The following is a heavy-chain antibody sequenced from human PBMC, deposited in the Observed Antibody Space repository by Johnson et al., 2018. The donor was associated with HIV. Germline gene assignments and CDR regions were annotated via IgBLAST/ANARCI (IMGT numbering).Heavy chain of an antibody. CDR1: GFTFSSYW. Sequence: QVQLVESGGGVVQPGGSLRLSCAASGFTFSSYWMSWVRQAPGKGLEWVAVISYDGSNKYYADSVKGRFTISRDNSKNTMYLQMNSLRAEDTAVYYCARVGDSSSSLGAFDIWGQGTMVTVSS. J-gene: IGHJ3*02. V-gene: IGHV3-30*03. D-gene: IGHD6-6*01. CDR3: ARVGDSSSSLGAFDI. CDR2: ISYDGSNK.